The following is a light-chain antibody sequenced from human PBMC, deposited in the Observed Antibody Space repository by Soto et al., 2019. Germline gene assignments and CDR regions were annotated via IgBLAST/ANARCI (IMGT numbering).Light chain of an antibody. J-gene: IGKJ5*01. CDR2: GAS. CDR3: QQYNKWPPIT. CDR1: QSVSSN. V-gene: IGKV3-15*01. Sequence: EIVMTQSPATLSASPGERVALTCRASQSVSSNLAWYQQKPGQAPRLLIFGASTRATGIPARFSGSGSGTEFTLTISSLQSEDFAVYYCQQYNKWPPITFGQGTRLEIK.